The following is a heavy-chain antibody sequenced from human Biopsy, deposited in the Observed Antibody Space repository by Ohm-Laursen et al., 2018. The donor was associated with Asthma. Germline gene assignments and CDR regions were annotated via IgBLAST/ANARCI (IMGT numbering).Heavy chain of an antibody. V-gene: IGHV2-5*02. Sequence: TQTLTLTCSFSGFSLSTSGVGVGWIRQPPGKALDWLALTYWDADKRYSPSLKTRLTITKDTSNNQVVLTLTNVGPVDTATYYCAHFKMSTSMAFDYWGPGTVVTVSS. CDR1: GFSLSTSGVG. D-gene: IGHD5-24*01. CDR3: AHFKMSTSMAFDY. J-gene: IGHJ4*02. CDR2: TYWDADK.